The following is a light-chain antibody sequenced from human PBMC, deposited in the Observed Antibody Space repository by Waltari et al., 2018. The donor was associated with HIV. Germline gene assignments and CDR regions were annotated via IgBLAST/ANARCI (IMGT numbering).Light chain of an antibody. J-gene: IGKJ2*01. Sequence: DIQMTQSPSSVSASVGDRVTITCRASEDVRNFLAWYQQNPGRVPSLLIYAASTLHSGVASRFSGTGSGTDFTLTSDSLQPEDVATYFCQNYNSAPRTFGPGTKLEI. CDR2: AAS. CDR3: QNYNSAPRT. CDR1: EDVRNF. V-gene: IGKV1-27*01.